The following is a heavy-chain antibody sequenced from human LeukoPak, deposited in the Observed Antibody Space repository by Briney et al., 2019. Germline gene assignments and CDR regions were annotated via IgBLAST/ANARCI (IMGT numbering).Heavy chain of an antibody. CDR1: GXTFSSYS. CDR2: ISSSATYT. D-gene: IGHD6-19*01. V-gene: IGHV3-21*01. Sequence: GGSLRLSCVASGXTFSSYSMNWVRQAPGKGREWVSSISSSATYTYYADSVRGRFTISRDNAKESLYLQMNSLRADDTALYYCARDSTADLDYWGQGTLVTVSS. J-gene: IGHJ4*02. CDR3: ARDSTADLDY.